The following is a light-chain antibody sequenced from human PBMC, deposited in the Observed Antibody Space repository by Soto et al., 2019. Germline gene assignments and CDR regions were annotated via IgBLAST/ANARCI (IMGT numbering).Light chain of an antibody. CDR1: SXDVGAYNY. Sequence: QSVLTQPPSASGSPGQSVTISCTGTSXDVGAYNYVSWYQQHPGKAPKLIISEVSQRPSGVPDRFSGSKSGNTASLTVSGLQAEDEADYYCSSHAGSIHFYVFGTGTKVTVL. V-gene: IGLV2-8*01. J-gene: IGLJ1*01. CDR3: SSHAGSIHFYV. CDR2: EVS.